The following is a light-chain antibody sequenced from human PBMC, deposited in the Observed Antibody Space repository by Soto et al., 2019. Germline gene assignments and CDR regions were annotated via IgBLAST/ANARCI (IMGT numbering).Light chain of an antibody. V-gene: IGLV2-8*01. CDR3: SSYAGSNNTYV. J-gene: IGLJ1*01. CDR2: EVS. CDR1: SSDLDDNNY. Sequence: QSALTQPPSASGSPGQSVTISCTGTSSDLDDNNYVSWYQQHPGKAPKLMIYEVSKRPSGVPDRFSGSKSGNTASLTVSGLQAEDEADYYCSSYAGSNNTYVFGTGTKVTVL.